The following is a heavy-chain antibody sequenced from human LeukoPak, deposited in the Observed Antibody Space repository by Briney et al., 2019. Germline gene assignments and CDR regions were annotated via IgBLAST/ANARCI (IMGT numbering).Heavy chain of an antibody. D-gene: IGHD4-11*01. CDR3: AKVPYSNYYYYYMDV. CDR2: IGSASSYV. Sequence: PGGSLRLSCAASGITFKNYNMNWVRQAPGKGLEWVAFIGSASSYVFYADSVKGRFTISRDNAKNTLYLQMNSLRAEDTAVYYCAKVPYSNYYYYYMDVWGKGTTVTVSS. V-gene: IGHV3-21*01. CDR1: GITFKNYN. J-gene: IGHJ6*03.